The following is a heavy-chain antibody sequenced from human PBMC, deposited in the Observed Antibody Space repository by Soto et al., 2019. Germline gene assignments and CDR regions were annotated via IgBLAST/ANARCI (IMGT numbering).Heavy chain of an antibody. CDR1: GGYISSSIYY. CDR3: ARRDYYYYGMDV. Sequence: PSETMSLTCTVSGGYISSSIYYWGWLRQPPGKGLEWIGSIYYSGSTYYNPSLKSRVTISVDTSKNQFSLKLSSVTAADTAVYYCARRDYYYYGMDVWGQGTTVTVSS. V-gene: IGHV4-39*01. J-gene: IGHJ6*02. CDR2: IYYSGST.